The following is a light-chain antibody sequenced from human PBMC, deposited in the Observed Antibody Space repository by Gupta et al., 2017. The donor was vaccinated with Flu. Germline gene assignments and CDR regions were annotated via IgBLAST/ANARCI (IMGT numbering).Light chain of an antibody. CDR3: HQYKTSPYT. CDR1: ENFFRNF. Sequence: DSVALSCWAGENFFRNFLVWYRQKPGQPPRVVMYGTSTRAPGIPDRFTGDGSGTDFTLTINGVEPEDCGIYYCHQYKTSPYTFGQGTKLEIK. J-gene: IGKJ2*01. CDR2: GTS. V-gene: IGKV3-20*01.